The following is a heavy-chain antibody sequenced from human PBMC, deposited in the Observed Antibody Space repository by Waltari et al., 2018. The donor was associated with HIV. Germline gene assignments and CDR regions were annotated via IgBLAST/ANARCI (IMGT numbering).Heavy chain of an antibody. Sequence: EVQLLESGGGLVQPGGSLRLSCAASGFSFKNYAMTWVRQAPGKGREWVSGISCSGDSTYSADFVKGRFTISRDNSKNTLYLQMDSLRVEDTAVYYCANNGSPDGSQTDCWGQGTLVTVSA. D-gene: IGHD2-8*01. CDR3: ANNGSPDGSQTDC. CDR1: GFSFKNYA. CDR2: ISCSGDST. J-gene: IGHJ4*02. V-gene: IGHV3-23*01.